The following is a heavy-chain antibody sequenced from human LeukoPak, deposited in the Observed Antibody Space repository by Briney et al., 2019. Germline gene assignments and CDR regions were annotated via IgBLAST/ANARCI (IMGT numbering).Heavy chain of an antibody. V-gene: IGHV4-39*07. J-gene: IGHJ4*02. CDR1: GGSISSSSYY. CDR2: IYYSGST. D-gene: IGHD2-15*01. Sequence: PSETLSLTCTVSGGSISSSSYYWGWIRQPPGKGLEWIGSIYYSGSTYYNPSLKSRVTISVDTSKNQFSLKLSSVTAADTAVYYCARDGGGSSKLGLKDYWGQGTLVTVSS. CDR3: ARDGGGSSKLGLKDY.